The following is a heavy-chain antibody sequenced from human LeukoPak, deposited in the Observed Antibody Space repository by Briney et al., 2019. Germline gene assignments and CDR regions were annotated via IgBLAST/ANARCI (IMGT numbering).Heavy chain of an antibody. Sequence: SETLSLTCTVSGGSISSYYWSWIRQPPGKGLEWIGYIYYRGSTNYNPSLKSRVTISVDTSKNHFSLNLSSVTAADTAVYYCASHVVTTWGDYFDYWGQGTLVTVSS. J-gene: IGHJ4*02. CDR2: IYYRGST. CDR1: GGSISSYY. V-gene: IGHV4-59*08. D-gene: IGHD4-23*01. CDR3: ASHVVTTWGDYFDY.